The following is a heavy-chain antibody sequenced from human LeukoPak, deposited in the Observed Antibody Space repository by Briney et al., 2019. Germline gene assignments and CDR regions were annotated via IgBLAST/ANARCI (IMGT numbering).Heavy chain of an antibody. CDR3: VRGGIITSYAFEI. J-gene: IGHJ3*02. CDR2: ISSTSNYI. V-gene: IGHV3-21*01. Sequence: GGSLRLSCAASGFTFSSSWISCVRQAPGKGLEWVSCISSTSNYIFYADSVRGRFTISRDNAKNSLYLQMDSLRAEDTAVYYCVRGGIITSYAFEIWGQGAMVTVSS. D-gene: IGHD1-26*01. CDR1: GFTFSSSW.